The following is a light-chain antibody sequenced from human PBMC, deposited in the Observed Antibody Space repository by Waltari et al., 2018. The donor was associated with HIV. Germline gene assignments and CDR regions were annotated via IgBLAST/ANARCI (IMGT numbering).Light chain of an antibody. CDR2: KNY. Sequence: QSVLTQPPSASGTPGQTVTISCSGGSSNIGNDNVYWYQQLPGMTPKLLIYKNYVRPSGVPDRFAGSKSGTSASLAISGLRAEDEADYYCVGWDSSLSAYVVGAGTKVTVL. J-gene: IGLJ1*01. V-gene: IGLV1-47*01. CDR1: SSNIGNDN. CDR3: VGWDSSLSAYV.